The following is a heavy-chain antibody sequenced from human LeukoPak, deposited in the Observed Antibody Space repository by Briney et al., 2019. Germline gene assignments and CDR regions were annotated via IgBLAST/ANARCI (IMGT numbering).Heavy chain of an antibody. J-gene: IGHJ4*02. CDR1: GFSFSNYW. D-gene: IGHD3-3*01. CDR2: IRNDGSDK. CDR3: ARATSADKEDY. Sequence: GGSLRLSRAASGFSFSNYWMSWVRQAPGKGLEWVATIRNDGSDKYYLDSVKGRFTISRDNAKNSLSLEINSLRAEDTALYYCARATSADKEDYWGQGTLVTVSS. V-gene: IGHV3-7*01.